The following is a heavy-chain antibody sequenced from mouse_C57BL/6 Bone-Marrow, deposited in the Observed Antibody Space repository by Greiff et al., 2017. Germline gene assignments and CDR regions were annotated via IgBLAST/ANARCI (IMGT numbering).Heavy chain of an antibody. CDR3: TRDGTVFDY. D-gene: IGHD1-1*01. J-gene: IGHJ2*01. CDR2: ISSGGDYI. V-gene: IGHV5-9-1*02. CDR1: GFTFSSYA. Sequence: EVNVVESGEGLVKPGGSLKLSCAASGFTFSSYAMSWVRQTPEKRLEWVAYISSGGDYIYYADTVKGRFTISRDNARNTLYLQMSSLKSEDTAMYYCTRDGTVFDYWGQGTTLTVSS.